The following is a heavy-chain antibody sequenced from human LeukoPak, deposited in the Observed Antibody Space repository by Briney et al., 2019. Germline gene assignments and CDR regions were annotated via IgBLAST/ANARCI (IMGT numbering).Heavy chain of an antibody. CDR1: GGSISSGGYY. CDR3: ARVDLEMATINYYFDY. Sequence: SQTLSLTCTVSGGSISSGGYYWSWIRQPPGKGLEWIGYIYHSGSTYYNPSLKSRVTISVDRSKNQFSLKLSSVTAADTVVYYCARVDLEMATINYYFDYWGQGTLVTVSS. J-gene: IGHJ4*02. CDR2: IYHSGST. V-gene: IGHV4-30-2*01. D-gene: IGHD5-24*01.